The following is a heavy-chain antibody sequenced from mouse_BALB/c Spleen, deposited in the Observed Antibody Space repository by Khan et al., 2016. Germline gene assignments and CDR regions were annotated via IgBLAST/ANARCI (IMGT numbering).Heavy chain of an antibody. CDR2: IFPGSGNS. J-gene: IGHJ4*01. V-gene: IGHV1-66*01. CDR3: ARYQTSYAMDY. Sequence: QVQLKQSGPELVKPGASVKISCKASGYSFTGYYIHWVKQRPGQGLEWIGWIFPGSGNSKYNEKFKGKATLTADTSSSTAYMQLSSLTSEDSAVYFYARYQTSYAMDYWGQGTSVTVSS. CDR1: GYSFTGYY.